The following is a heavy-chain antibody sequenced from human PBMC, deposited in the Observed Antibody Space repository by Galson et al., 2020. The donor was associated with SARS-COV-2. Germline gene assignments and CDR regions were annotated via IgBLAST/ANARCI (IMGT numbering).Heavy chain of an antibody. Sequence: SETLSLTCAVYGGSFSGYYWSWIRQPPGKGLEWIGEINHSGSTNYNPSLKSRVTISVDTSKNQFSLKLSSVTAADTAVYYCARGRGGPSLVVPAAIARTRITGTTSIDYWGQGTLVTVSS. J-gene: IGHJ4*02. CDR2: INHSGST. V-gene: IGHV4-34*01. CDR3: ARGRGGPSLVVPAAIARTRITGTTSIDY. D-gene: IGHD2-2*02. CDR1: GGSFSGYY.